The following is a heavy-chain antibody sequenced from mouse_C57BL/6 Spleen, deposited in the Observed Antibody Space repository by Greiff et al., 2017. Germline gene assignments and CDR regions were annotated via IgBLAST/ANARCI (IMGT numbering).Heavy chain of an antibody. CDR2: IRSKSNNYAT. J-gene: IGHJ4*01. CDR3: VRHRDSNLYYYAMDY. CDR1: GFSFNTYA. Sequence: EVQRVESGGGLVQPKGSLKLSCAASGFSFNTYAMNWVRQAPGKGLEWVARIRSKSNNYATYYADSVKDRFTISRDDSESMLYLQMNNLKTEDTAMYYCVRHRDSNLYYYAMDYWGQGTSVTVSS. V-gene: IGHV10-1*01. D-gene: IGHD2-5*01.